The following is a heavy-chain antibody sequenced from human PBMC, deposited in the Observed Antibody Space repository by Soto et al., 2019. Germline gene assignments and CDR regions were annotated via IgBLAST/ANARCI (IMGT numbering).Heavy chain of an antibody. CDR1: GISFINHY. V-gene: IGHV1-46*01. CDR2: INPAGSVT. D-gene: IGHD2-2*02. J-gene: IGHJ4*02. CDR3: AMEYCSSTSCYRDY. Sequence: ASVKVSCKASGISFINHYVHWVRQAPGQGPEWMGVINPAGSVTVYAQKLQDRVTVTRDTSTSTAYMELSSLRSEDTAVYYCAMEYCSSTSCYRDYWGQGTLVTVSS.